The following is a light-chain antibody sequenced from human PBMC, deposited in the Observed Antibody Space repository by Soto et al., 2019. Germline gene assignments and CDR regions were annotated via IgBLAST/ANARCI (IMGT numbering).Light chain of an antibody. CDR1: QSVSSSY. CDR2: GAS. CDR3: QQYNKWPLT. V-gene: IGKV3-20*01. Sequence: EIVLTQSPGTLSLSPGERATLSCRASQSVSSSYLAWYQQKPGQAPRLLIYGASSRATGIPDRFSGSGSGTDFTLTISRLEPEDFAVYYCQQYNKWPLTFGPGTKVDI. J-gene: IGKJ3*01.